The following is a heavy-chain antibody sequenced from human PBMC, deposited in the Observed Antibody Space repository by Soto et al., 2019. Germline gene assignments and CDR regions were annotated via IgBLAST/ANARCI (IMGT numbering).Heavy chain of an antibody. D-gene: IGHD3-22*01. Sequence: ASVKASCKASGYTFTSYYMHCVRQAPGQGLEWMGIINPSGGSTSYAQKFQGRVTMTRDTSTSTVYMELSSLRSEGTAVYYCARADYYDSSGYSYFDYWGQGTLVTVSS. J-gene: IGHJ4*02. CDR3: ARADYYDSSGYSYFDY. CDR1: GYTFTSYY. CDR2: INPSGGST. V-gene: IGHV1-46*01.